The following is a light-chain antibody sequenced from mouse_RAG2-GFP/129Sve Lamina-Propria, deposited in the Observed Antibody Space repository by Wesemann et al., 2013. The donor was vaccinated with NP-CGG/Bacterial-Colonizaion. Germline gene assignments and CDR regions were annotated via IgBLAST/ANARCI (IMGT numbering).Light chain of an antibody. CDR3: QQYSNYPLT. J-gene: IGKJ5*01. CDR2: SAS. V-gene: IGKV6-15*01. CDR1: QNVGTN. Sequence: DIVMTQSQKFMSTSVGDRVSVTCKASQNVGTNVAWYQQKPGQSPKALIYSASNRYTGVPDRFTGSGSGTDFTLTISNMQSEDLVDYFCQQYSNYPLTFGAGTKLELK.